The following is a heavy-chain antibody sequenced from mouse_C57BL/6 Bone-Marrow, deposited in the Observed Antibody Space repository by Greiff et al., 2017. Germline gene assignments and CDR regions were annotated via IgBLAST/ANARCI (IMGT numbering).Heavy chain of an antibody. CDR2: IWAGGGT. J-gene: IGHJ3*01. D-gene: IGHD2-1*01. CDR1: GFSLTSYA. V-gene: IGHV2-9-1*01. CDR3: AKNRDGNYAWFAY. Sequence: VQRVESGPGLVAPSQSLSITCTVSGFSLTSYAISWVRQPPGKGLEWIGVIWAGGGTNYNSARKSRLSISKDNSKSQVFLTMNSLQTDDTARYYCAKNRDGNYAWFAYWGQGTLVTVSA.